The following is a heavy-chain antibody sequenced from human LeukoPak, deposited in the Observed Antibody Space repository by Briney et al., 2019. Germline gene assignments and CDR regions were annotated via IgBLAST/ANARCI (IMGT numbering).Heavy chain of an antibody. D-gene: IGHD3-22*01. J-gene: IGHJ3*01. CDR2: SSAYDGDT. V-gene: IGHV1-18*01. CDR1: GYSFTSYG. CDR3: ARDYYYDSSGSPDDTFDV. Sequence: ASVKVSCKASGYSFTSYGISWVRQAPGQGLEWMGWSSAYDGDTNYAQKLQGRVTLTTDTSTSTAYMELRSLRSDDTAVYYCARDYYYDSSGSPDDTFDVWGQGTMLTVSS.